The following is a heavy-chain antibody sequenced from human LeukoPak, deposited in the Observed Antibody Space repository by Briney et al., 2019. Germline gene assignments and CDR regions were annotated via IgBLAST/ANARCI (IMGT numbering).Heavy chain of an antibody. Sequence: GGSLRLSCAASGFTFNDYAKSWVRQAPGKGLEWISVISGSAESTYYADSVQGRLTISRDNPKNTLYLQMNSLRAEDTAVYFCAKRGVVIRVFLVGFHKEAYYFDSWGQGALVTVSS. J-gene: IGHJ4*02. V-gene: IGHV3-23*01. CDR2: ISGSAEST. CDR3: AKRGVVIRVFLVGFHKEAYYFDS. D-gene: IGHD3-10*01. CDR1: GFTFNDYA.